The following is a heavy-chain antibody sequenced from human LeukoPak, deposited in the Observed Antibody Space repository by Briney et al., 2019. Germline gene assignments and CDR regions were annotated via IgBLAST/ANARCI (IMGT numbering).Heavy chain of an antibody. D-gene: IGHD6-19*01. V-gene: IGHV3-23*01. CDR2: ISGSGGST. Sequence: GGSLRLSCAASGFTLSSYAMSWVRQAPGKGLEWVSAISGSGGSTYYADSVKGRFTISRDNSKNTLYLQMNSLRAEDTAVYYCAKDYSSGWYLDYWGQGTLVTVSS. CDR3: AKDYSSGWYLDY. J-gene: IGHJ4*02. CDR1: GFTLSSYA.